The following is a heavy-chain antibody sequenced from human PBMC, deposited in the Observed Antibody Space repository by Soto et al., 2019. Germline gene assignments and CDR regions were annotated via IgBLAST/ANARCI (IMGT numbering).Heavy chain of an antibody. CDR2: IIPNFDTA. CDR3: ARERRIYYDSSGPLDY. CDR1: GGSFSSYG. D-gene: IGHD3-22*01. V-gene: IGHV1-69*06. J-gene: IGHJ4*02. Sequence: QVQLVQSGAEVKKPGSSVKVSCKASGGSFSSYGITWVRQAPGQGLEWMGGIIPNFDTANYAQRLQGRVTITADKSTSTAYMELSSLRSEDTAVYYWARERRIYYDSSGPLDYWGQGTLVIVSS.